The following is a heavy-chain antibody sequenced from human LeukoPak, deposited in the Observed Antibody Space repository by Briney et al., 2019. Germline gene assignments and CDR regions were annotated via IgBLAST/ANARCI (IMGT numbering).Heavy chain of an antibody. CDR1: GGTFSSYG. Sequence: SVKVSCKASGGTFSSYGISWVRQAPGQGLEWMGGIIPIFGTANYAQKFQGRVTITADESTGTVYMELSSLRSEDTAVYYCASVYKHGMDVWGQGTTVIVSS. D-gene: IGHD5-24*01. J-gene: IGHJ6*02. CDR2: IIPIFGTA. CDR3: ASVYKHGMDV. V-gene: IGHV1-69*13.